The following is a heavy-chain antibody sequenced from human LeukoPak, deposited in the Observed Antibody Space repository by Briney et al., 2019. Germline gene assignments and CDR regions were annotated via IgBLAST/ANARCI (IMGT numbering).Heavy chain of an antibody. CDR2: IYHSGSI. V-gene: IGHV4-30-2*01. CDR3: ARDYYDSSGSYFDY. J-gene: IGHJ4*02. Sequence: SQTLSLTCAVSGGSISSGGYSWSWIRQPPGKGLEWIGYIYHSGSIYYNPSLKSRVTISVDRSKNQFSLKLSSVTAADTAVYYCARDYYDSSGSYFDYWGQGTLVTVSS. D-gene: IGHD3-22*01. CDR1: GGSISSGGYS.